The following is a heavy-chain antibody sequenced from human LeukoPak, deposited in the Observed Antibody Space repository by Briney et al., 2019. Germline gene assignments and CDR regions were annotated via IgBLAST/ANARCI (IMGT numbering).Heavy chain of an antibody. CDR1: GFTFSSYA. D-gene: IGHD3-3*01. J-gene: IGHJ6*03. Sequence: GGSLRLSCAASGFTFSSYAMSWVRQAPGKGLEWVSAISGSGGSTYYADSVKGRFTISRDNSKNTLYLQMNSLRAEDTAVYYCAKDDHKTYYDFWSGYYSGYYYYYMDVWGKGTTVTVSS. V-gene: IGHV3-23*01. CDR3: AKDDHKTYYDFWSGYYSGYYYYYMDV. CDR2: ISGSGGST.